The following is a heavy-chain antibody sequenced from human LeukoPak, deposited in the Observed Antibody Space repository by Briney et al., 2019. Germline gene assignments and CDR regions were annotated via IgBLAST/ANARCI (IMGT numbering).Heavy chain of an antibody. CDR1: GFTFSDYY. CDR3: ARDSGYSSSWYDAFDI. J-gene: IGHJ3*02. D-gene: IGHD6-13*01. Sequence: GGSLRLSCAASGFTFSDYYMSWIRQAPGKGLEGVSGINWNGGSTGYADSVKGRLTISRDNAKTPLSLQMNSLSAEDTALYYCARDSGYSSSWYDAFDIWGQGTMVTVSS. V-gene: IGHV3-20*04. CDR2: INWNGGST.